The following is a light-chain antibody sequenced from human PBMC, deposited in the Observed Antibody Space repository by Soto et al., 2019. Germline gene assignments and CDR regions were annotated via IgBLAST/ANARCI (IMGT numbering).Light chain of an antibody. CDR1: QSIGSW. J-gene: IGKJ1*01. V-gene: IGKV1-5*03. CDR3: QQYNSS. CDR2: KAS. Sequence: DIQMTQSPSTLSASVGDRVTITCRASQSIGSWLAWYQQKPGKAPKLLIYKASNLESGVPSRFSGSGSGTEFTLTISSLQPDDFASYYCQQYNSSFGQGTKVDI.